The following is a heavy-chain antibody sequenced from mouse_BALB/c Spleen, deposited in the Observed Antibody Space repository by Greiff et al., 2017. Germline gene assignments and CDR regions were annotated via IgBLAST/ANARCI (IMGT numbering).Heavy chain of an antibody. CDR3: AREVYYDYDDWYFDV. Sequence: VQLQQSGPGLVAPSQSLSITCTVSGFSLTSYGVHWVRQPPGKGLEWLGVIWAGGGTNYNSALMSRLSISKDNSKSQVFLKMNSLQTDDTAMYYCAREVYYDYDDWYFDVWGAGTTVTVSS. V-gene: IGHV2-9*02. D-gene: IGHD2-4*01. J-gene: IGHJ1*01. CDR1: GFSLTSYG. CDR2: IWAGGGT.